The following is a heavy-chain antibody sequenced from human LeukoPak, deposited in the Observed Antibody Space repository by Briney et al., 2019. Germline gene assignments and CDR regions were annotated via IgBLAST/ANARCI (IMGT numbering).Heavy chain of an antibody. Sequence: SETLSLTCTVSGGPISSGGYYWSWIRQHPGKGLEWIGYIYYSGSTYYNPSLKSRVTISVDTSKNQFSLKLSSVTAADTAVYYCARGLLTISFDYWGQGTLVTVSS. D-gene: IGHD3-3*01. CDR1: GGPISSGGYY. J-gene: IGHJ4*02. V-gene: IGHV4-31*03. CDR2: IYYSGST. CDR3: ARGLLTISFDY.